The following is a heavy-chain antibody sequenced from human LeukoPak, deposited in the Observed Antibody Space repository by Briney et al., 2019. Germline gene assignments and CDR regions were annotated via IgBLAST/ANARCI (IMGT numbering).Heavy chain of an antibody. CDR1: GGSFSGYY. CDR3: ARGPDPYSSGNSTGY. D-gene: IGHD3-22*01. J-gene: IGHJ4*02. V-gene: IGHV4-34*01. Sequence: SETLSLTCAVYGGSFSGYYWSWIRQPPRKGMEWIGEINHSGSTNYNPSLMSRVTISVDTSKDQCSLKLSSVTAADTAVYYCARGPDPYSSGNSTGYWGQGTLVTVSS. CDR2: INHSGST.